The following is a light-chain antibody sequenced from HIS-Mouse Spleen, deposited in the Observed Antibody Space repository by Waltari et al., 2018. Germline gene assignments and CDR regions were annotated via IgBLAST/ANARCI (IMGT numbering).Light chain of an antibody. V-gene: IGLV3-19*01. CDR3: NSRDSSGNHVV. Sequence: SSELTQDPAVSVALGQTVRIPCQGDSLRSYYASWYQQKPGQAPVLVIYGKNKRPSGIPDRFSGASSGNTASLTITGAQAEDEADYYCNSRDSSGNHVVFGGGTKLTVL. J-gene: IGLJ2*01. CDR1: SLRSYY. CDR2: GKN.